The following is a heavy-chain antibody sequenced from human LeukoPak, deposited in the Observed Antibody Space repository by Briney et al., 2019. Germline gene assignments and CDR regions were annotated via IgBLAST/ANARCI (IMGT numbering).Heavy chain of an antibody. CDR2: ISTSSSYI. D-gene: IGHD3-16*01. J-gene: IGHJ4*02. CDR3: AREIRGGTDY. V-gene: IGHV3-21*01. CDR1: GFTFSSYS. Sequence: GGSLRLSCAASGFTFSSYSMNWVRQAPGKGLEWVSSISTSSSYIYYADSVKGRFTISRDNAKKSLYLQMNSLRAEDTAVYYCAREIRGGTDYWGQGTLVTVSS.